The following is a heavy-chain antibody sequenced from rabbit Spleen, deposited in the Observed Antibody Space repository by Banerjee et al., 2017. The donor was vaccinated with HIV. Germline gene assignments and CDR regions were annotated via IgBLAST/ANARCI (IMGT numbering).Heavy chain of an antibody. J-gene: IGHJ4*01. V-gene: IGHV1S45*01. Sequence: QEQLVESGGGLATLGASLPPTCTPSGFSFSSTYAFCWFRQAPGKGLEWIGCIYTGNGKTYYASWAKGRFTISKSSSTTVTLQMTSLTAADTATYFCARDAGTGDYIDVYFDLWGQGTLVTVS. CDR3: ARDAGTGDYIDVYFDL. CDR2: IYTGNGKT. CDR1: GFSFSSTYA. D-gene: IGHD8-1*01.